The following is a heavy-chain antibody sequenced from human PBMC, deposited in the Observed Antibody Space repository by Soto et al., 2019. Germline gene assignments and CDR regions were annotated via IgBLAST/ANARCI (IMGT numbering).Heavy chain of an antibody. V-gene: IGHV5-51*01. J-gene: IGHJ5*02. Sequence: GESLKISCKASGYSFTISWIGWVRQMPGKGPAWMGIIYPGVSDTRYSPSPQGQALFPVDKSISTAYLQWSSLKASDTAMYFCARQGGTGWFVHWGQGTLVTVSS. CDR3: ARQGGTGWFVH. CDR1: GYSFTISW. CDR2: IYPGVSDT. D-gene: IGHD1-1*01.